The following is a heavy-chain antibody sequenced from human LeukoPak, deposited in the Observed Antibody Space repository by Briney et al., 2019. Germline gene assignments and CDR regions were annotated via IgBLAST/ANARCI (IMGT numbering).Heavy chain of an antibody. CDR3: AKSQGIVAAGPFDY. CDR2: ISSSSSTI. CDR1: GFTFSSYS. J-gene: IGHJ4*02. D-gene: IGHD6-13*01. V-gene: IGHV3-48*01. Sequence: PGGSLRLSCAASGFTFSSYSMNWVRQAPGKGLEWVSYISSSSSTIYYADSVKGRFTISRDNAKNSLYLQMNSLTTEDTALYYCAKSQGIVAAGPFDYWGQGTLVTVSS.